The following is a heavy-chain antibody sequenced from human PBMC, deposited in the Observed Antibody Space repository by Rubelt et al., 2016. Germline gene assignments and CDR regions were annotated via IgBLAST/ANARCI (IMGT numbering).Heavy chain of an antibody. V-gene: IGHV1-69*01. CDR3: ARRQQLGPFDY. J-gene: IGHJ4*02. Sequence: QVQLVQSGAEVKKPGSSVMVSCKASGGTFRSYAISWVRQAPGQGLEWMGGIIPIFGTATYAQKFPGRRTLIAAEATGTSYMELSSLRSEDTAVYYCARRQQLGPFDYWGQGTLVTVSS. CDR1: GGTFRSYA. D-gene: IGHD6-13*01. CDR2: IIPIFGTA.